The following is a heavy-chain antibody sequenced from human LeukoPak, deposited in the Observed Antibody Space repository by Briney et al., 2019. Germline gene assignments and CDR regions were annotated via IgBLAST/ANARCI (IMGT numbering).Heavy chain of an antibody. J-gene: IGHJ4*02. Sequence: ASVKVSCKASGYTFTSHAMNWVRQAPGQGLEWMGWINTNTGNPTYAQGFTGRFVFSLDTSVSTAYLEISSLKPEDTAVYYCAKQGPGYCGSTSCYGVDYWGQGTLVTVSS. CDR3: AKQGPGYCGSTSCYGVDY. CDR1: GYTFTSHA. CDR2: INTNTGNP. D-gene: IGHD2-2*01. V-gene: IGHV7-4-1*02.